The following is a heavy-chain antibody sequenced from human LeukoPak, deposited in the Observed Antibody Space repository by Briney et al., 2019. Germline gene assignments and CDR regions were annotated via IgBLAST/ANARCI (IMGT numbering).Heavy chain of an antibody. Sequence: ESLKISCAASGFPFASYAMKWVRQAPGKGLEWVSTISDSGGTTYYGDSVKGRFSISRDNSKNTVYLQMNSLRAEDTALYYCAKSFSSGSSRWGQGTLVTVSP. CDR3: AKSFSSGSSR. CDR2: ISDSGGTT. D-gene: IGHD3-10*01. V-gene: IGHV3-23*01. CDR1: GFPFASYA. J-gene: IGHJ4*02.